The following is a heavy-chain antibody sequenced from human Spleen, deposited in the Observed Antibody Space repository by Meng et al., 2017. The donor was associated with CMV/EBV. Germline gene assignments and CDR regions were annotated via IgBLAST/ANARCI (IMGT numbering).Heavy chain of an antibody. V-gene: IGHV3-30*02. D-gene: IGHD3-22*01. J-gene: IGHJ4*02. CDR1: GFTFSSYA. CDR2: IRYDGSNK. Sequence: GGSLRLSCAASGFTFSSYAMHWVRQAPGKGLEWVTFIRYDGSNKYHADSVKGRFTFSRDNSKNTLYLQMSSLRAEDTAVYYCARDGKFYYDSSGYSAPDYWGQGTLVTVSS. CDR3: ARDGKFYYDSSGYSAPDY.